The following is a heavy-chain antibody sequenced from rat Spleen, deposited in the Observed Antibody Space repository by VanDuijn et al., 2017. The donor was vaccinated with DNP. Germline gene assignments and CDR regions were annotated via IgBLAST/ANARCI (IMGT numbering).Heavy chain of an antibody. J-gene: IGHJ3*01. D-gene: IGHD1-12*02. Sequence: QVQLRESGPGLVQPSQTLSLTCTASGFSLNIYHVHWVRQPSGKGPEWMGRVWYNGDTAYNSALKSRLSISRDTSKSQVFLKMNSLQTEDTAIFFCVHDGGNWFAYWGQGTLVTVSS. CDR3: VHDGGNWFAY. CDR1: GFSLNIYH. CDR2: VWYNGDT. V-gene: IGHV2-32*01.